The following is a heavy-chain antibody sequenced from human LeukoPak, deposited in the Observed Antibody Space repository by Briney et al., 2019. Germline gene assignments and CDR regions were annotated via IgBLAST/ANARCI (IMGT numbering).Heavy chain of an antibody. CDR3: AKGLDFWSGYQGY. CDR2: IRYDGSFK. CDR1: GFPFNIYG. D-gene: IGHD3-3*01. Sequence: GGSLRLSCAASGFPFNIYGMHWVRQAPGKGLEWVAYIRYDGSFKMYRDSVKGRFTISRDNSKNTLYLQMNSLRAEDTAVYYCAKGLDFWSGYQGYWGQGTLVTVSS. V-gene: IGHV3-30*02. J-gene: IGHJ4*02.